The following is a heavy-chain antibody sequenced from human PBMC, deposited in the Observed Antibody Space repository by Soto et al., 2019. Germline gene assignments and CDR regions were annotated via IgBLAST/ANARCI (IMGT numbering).Heavy chain of an antibody. J-gene: IGHJ6*02. CDR3: ARDRAIFGVVYYGMDV. V-gene: IGHV3-74*01. CDR2: INSDGSST. CDR1: GFTFSSYW. Sequence: GGSLRLSCAASGFTFSSYWMHWVRQAPGKGLVWVSRINSDGSSTSYADSVKGRFTISRDNAKNTLYLQMNSLRAEDTAVYYCARDRAIFGVVYYGMDVWGQGTTVTVSS. D-gene: IGHD3-3*01.